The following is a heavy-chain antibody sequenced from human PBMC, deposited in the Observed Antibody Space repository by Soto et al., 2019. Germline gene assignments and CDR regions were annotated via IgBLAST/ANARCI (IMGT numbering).Heavy chain of an antibody. J-gene: IGHJ4*02. V-gene: IGHV4-4*02. D-gene: IGHD5-12*01. CDR1: GGSISSSNW. Sequence: QVQLQESGPGLVKPSGTLSLTCAVSGGSISSSNWWSWVRQPPGKGLEWIGEIYHSGSTNYNPSLKSRVTIPVDKSKNQSSLKLTSVTAADTAVYYCAQVNSAYDPIDYWGQGTLVTVSS. CDR2: IYHSGST. CDR3: AQVNSAYDPIDY.